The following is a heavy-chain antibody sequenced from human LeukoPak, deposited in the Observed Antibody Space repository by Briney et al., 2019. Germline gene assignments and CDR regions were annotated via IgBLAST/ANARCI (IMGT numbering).Heavy chain of an antibody. J-gene: IGHJ3*02. CDR3: ARQIIAVNAFDI. CDR1: GGSISSTFDY. D-gene: IGHD2/OR15-2a*01. Sequence: SETLSLTCTVSGGSISSTFDYWGWLRQPPGRGLERIGSIYSSESTFYNPSLKSQVIISVDTSKNQFSLKLSSVTAADTAVYYCARQIIAVNAFDIWGQGTMVTVSS. V-gene: IGHV4-39*01. CDR2: IYSSEST.